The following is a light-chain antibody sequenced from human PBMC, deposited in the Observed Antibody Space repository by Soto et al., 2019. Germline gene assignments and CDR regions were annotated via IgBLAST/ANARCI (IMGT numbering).Light chain of an antibody. V-gene: IGKV3-15*01. J-gene: IGKJ5*01. CDR3: QHFKRFPIT. CDR2: AAS. Sequence: EIVLTQSPATLSVSPGEGVTLSCRASQTVPSRIAWYQQKPGQAPRLLIYAASTRATGVSARFSGSGSGTDFTLPISSLQPEDFATYYSQHFKRFPITFGQGTRLEIK. CDR1: QTVPSR.